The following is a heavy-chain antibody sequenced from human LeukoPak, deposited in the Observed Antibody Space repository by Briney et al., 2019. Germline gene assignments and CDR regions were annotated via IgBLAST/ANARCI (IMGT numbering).Heavy chain of an antibody. CDR2: IYTGGTT. J-gene: IGHJ3*01. D-gene: IGHD6-13*01. Sequence: GGSLRLSCAASGFTVSSSNYMNWVRQAPGKGLEWVSGIYTGGTTYYTDSVKGRFTISRDNPNNTLYLQMHSLRAEDTAVYYCAGAISAAGGGWGQGTMVTVSS. V-gene: IGHV3-66*01. CDR3: AGAISAAGGG. CDR1: GFTVSSSNY.